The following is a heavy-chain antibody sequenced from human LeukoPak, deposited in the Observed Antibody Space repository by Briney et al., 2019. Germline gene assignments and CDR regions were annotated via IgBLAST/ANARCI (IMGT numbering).Heavy chain of an antibody. CDR3: ATTFSDILTPSYVFDF. J-gene: IGHJ4*01. V-gene: IGHV4-39*01. Sequence: SETLSLTCSVSGGSVTSGSHYWIWIRQPPGKGLEWIGSIHYHEDTYSNPSLKSRVSMSIDASKNQFSLNLSSVSAADTAVFYCATTFSDILTPSYVFDFWGRGSLVTVSS. CDR2: IHYHEDT. CDR1: GGSVTSGSHY. D-gene: IGHD3-9*01.